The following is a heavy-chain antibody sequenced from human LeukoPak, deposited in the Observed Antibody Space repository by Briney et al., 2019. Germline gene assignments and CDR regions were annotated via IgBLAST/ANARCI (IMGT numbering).Heavy chain of an antibody. CDR3: ALGMYSSGWRFDY. D-gene: IGHD6-19*01. J-gene: IGHJ4*02. CDR1: GYSFTTYW. V-gene: IGHV5-51*01. Sequence: GESLKISCQGSGYSFTTYWIGWVRQMPGKGLEWMGIIYPGDSDTRYSPSFQGQVTISADKSITTAHLQWSSLRASDTAMYYCALGMYSSGWRFDYWGQGTLVTVPP. CDR2: IYPGDSDT.